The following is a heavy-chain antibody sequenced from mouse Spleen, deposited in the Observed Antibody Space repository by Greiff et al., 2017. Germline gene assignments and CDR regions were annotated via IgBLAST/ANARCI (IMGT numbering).Heavy chain of an antibody. Sequence: QVQLKQPGAELVMPGASVKLSCKASGYTFTSYWMHWVKQRPGQGLEWIGEIDPSDSYTNYNQKFKGKATLTVDKSSSTAYMQLSSLTSEDSAVYYCARGAYYSNWSSRYYAMDYWGQGTSVTVSS. CDR3: ARGAYYSNWSSRYYAMDY. J-gene: IGHJ4*01. V-gene: IGHV1-69*01. CDR1: GYTFTSYW. CDR2: IDPSDSYT. D-gene: IGHD2-5*01.